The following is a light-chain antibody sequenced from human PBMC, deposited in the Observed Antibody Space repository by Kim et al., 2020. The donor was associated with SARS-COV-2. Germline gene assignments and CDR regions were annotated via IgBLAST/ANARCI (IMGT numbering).Light chain of an antibody. V-gene: IGLV3-21*04. CDR1: NIGSKS. Sequence: SYELTQPPSVSVAPGKTARITCGGNNIGSKSVHWYQQKPGQAPVLVIYYDSDRPSGIPERFSGSNSGNTATLTISRVEAGDEAYYYCQVWDSSSDHWVLDGGTQLSFL. CDR2: YDS. CDR3: QVWDSSSDHWV. J-gene: IGLJ3*02.